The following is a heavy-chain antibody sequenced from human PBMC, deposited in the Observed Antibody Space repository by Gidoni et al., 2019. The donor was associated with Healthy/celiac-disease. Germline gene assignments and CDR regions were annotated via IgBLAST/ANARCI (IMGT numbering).Heavy chain of an antibody. CDR3: ASLRSAVAGTKIFGY. CDR1: GGSFSGYY. CDR2: INHSGIT. J-gene: IGHJ4*02. Sequence: QVHLQQWGAGLLKPSETLSLTCAVYGGSFSGYYWTWIRQPPGKGLEWIGEINHSGITNYNPSLRSRVSISVDTSKSQVSLKLNSVTAADTAVYYCASLRSAVAGTKIFGYWGQGTLVTVSS. D-gene: IGHD6-19*01. V-gene: IGHV4-34*01.